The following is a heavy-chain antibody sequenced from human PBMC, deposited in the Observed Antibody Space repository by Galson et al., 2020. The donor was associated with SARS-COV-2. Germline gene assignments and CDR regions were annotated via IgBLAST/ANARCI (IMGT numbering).Heavy chain of an antibody. CDR2: IKQDGSEK. Sequence: GGSLRLSCAASGFTFSSYWMSWVRQAPGKGLEWVANIKQDGSEKYYVDSVKGRFTISRDNAKNSLYLQMNSLRAEDTAVYYCARDWGYCSSTSCAPREYYYYGMDVWGEGTTVTVSS. J-gene: IGHJ6*04. CDR3: ARDWGYCSSTSCAPREYYYYGMDV. CDR1: GFTFSSYW. D-gene: IGHD2-2*01. V-gene: IGHV3-7*01.